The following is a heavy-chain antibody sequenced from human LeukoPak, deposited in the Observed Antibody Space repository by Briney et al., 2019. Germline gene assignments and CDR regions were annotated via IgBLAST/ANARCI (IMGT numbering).Heavy chain of an antibody. J-gene: IGHJ4*02. CDR2: TKNKANSYTT. CDR1: GFTFSDHY. CDR3: ARVASGGYYFDY. Sequence: GGSLRLSCAASGFTFSDHYMDWVRQAPGKELEWVGRTKNKANSYTTHYAASVKGRFTISRDDSKNSLYLQMNSLKTEDTALYYCARVASGGYYFDYWGQGTLVTVSS. V-gene: IGHV3-72*01. D-gene: IGHD3-22*01.